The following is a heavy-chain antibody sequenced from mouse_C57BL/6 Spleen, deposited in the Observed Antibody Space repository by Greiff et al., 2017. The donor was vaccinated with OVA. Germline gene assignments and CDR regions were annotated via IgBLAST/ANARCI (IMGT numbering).Heavy chain of an antibody. CDR1: GFNIKDYY. D-gene: IGHD2-5*01. CDR3: AAYYSNLAWFAY. Sequence: DVQLVESGAELVKPGASVKLSCTASGFNIKDYYMHWVKQRTEQGLEWIGRIDPEDGETKYAPKFQGKATITADTSSNTAYLQLSSLTSEDTAVYYCAAYYSNLAWFAYWGQGTLVTVSA. CDR2: IDPEDGET. V-gene: IGHV14-2*01. J-gene: IGHJ3*01.